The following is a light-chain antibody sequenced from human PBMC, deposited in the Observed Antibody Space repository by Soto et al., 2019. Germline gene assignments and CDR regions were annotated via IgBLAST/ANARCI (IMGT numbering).Light chain of an antibody. V-gene: IGLV2-14*01. CDR1: SSDVGGYNY. Sequence: QSVLTQPASVSGSPGQSITISCTGTSSDVGGYNYVSWYQQHPGKAPKLMIYDISNRPSGVSNRFSGSKSGNTASLTISGLQADDEDDYYCSSYTSSSTRVFGTGTELTVL. CDR2: DIS. CDR3: SSYTSSSTRV. J-gene: IGLJ1*01.